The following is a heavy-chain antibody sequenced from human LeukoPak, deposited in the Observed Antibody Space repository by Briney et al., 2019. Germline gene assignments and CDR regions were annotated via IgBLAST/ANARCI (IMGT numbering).Heavy chain of an antibody. D-gene: IGHD1-1*01. V-gene: IGHV4-38-2*02. CDR3: ARSTTNYNWSKVGAFDV. Sequence: SETLSLTCTVSGYSISSGYYWGWIRQPPGKGLEWIGSIYHSGSTYYNPSLKSRVTISVDTSKRQFSLKLRSVTAADTAVYYCARSTTNYNWSKVGAFDVWGQGTMVTVSS. CDR2: IYHSGST. CDR1: GYSISSGYY. J-gene: IGHJ3*01.